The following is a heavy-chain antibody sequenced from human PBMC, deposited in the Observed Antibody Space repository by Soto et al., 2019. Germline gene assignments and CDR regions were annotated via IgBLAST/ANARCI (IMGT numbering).Heavy chain of an antibody. CDR3: ARHGDFVVVHAAPWYGMAV. CDR1: GGSISSSSYY. Sequence: SETLSLTCTVSGGSISSSSYYWGWIRQPPGKGLEWIGSIYYSGSTYYNPSLKSRVTISVDTSKNQFSLKLSSVTAADTAVYYCARHGDFVVVHAAPWYGMAVSGQGATVPVSS. CDR2: IYYSGST. J-gene: IGHJ6*02. V-gene: IGHV4-39*01. D-gene: IGHD2-2*01.